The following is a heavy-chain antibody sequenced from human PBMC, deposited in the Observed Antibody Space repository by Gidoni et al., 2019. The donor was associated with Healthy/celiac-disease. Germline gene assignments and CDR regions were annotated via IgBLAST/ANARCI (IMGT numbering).Heavy chain of an antibody. CDR2: INHSGST. J-gene: IGHJ5*02. D-gene: IGHD1-26*01. V-gene: IGHV4-34*01. CDR3: ARGGRALLWRFDP. CDR1: GGSFSGYY. Sequence: QVQLQQWGAGLLQPSATLSLTCAVSGGSFSGYYWSWIRQPPGKGLDWIGEINHSGSTNYNPSLKSRVTISVDTSKNQFSLKLSSVTAADTAVYYCARGGRALLWRFDPWGQGTLVTVSS.